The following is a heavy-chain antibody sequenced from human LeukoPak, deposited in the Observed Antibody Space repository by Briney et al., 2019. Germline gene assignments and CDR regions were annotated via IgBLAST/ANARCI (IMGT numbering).Heavy chain of an antibody. CDR1: GASISSTNW. CDR3: ASRRDGSSWTVPDN. CDR2: IYHRGST. V-gene: IGHV4-4*02. D-gene: IGHD6-13*01. J-gene: IGHJ4*02. Sequence: SETLSLTCAVSGASISSTNWWSWIRQPPGKGLEWIGEIYHRGSTNYNPSLKSRVIISVDKSKNQFSVKLSSVTAADTAMYYCASRRDGSSWTVPDNWGQGTLVTVSS.